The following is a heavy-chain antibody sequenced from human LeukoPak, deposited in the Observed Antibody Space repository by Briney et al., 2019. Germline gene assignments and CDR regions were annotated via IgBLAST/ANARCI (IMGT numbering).Heavy chain of an antibody. V-gene: IGHV3-48*04. CDR2: ISSSGSTI. Sequence: PGGSLRLSCAVSGFIVSSTYMNWVRQAPGKGLEWVSYISSSGSTIYYADSVKGRFTISRDNSKNTLYLQMNSLRVEDTALYYCAREDSSGAFDIWGQGTMVTVSS. D-gene: IGHD3-22*01. CDR1: GFIVSSTY. J-gene: IGHJ3*02. CDR3: AREDSSGAFDI.